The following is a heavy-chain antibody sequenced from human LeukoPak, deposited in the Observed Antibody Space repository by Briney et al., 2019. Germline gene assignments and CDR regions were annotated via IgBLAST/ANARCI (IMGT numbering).Heavy chain of an antibody. V-gene: IGHV6-1*01. D-gene: IGHD1-26*01. J-gene: IGHJ3*02. CDR1: GDSVSSNSTA. CDR2: TYYRSKWYN. CDR3: ARGGGAFDI. Sequence: SQTLSRTCAISGDSVSSNSTAWNWIRQSQSRGLEWLGRTYYRSKWYNDYPVSVKTRIPITPPIFKNPFSLPLNSVTPEDTAVYYCARGGGAFDIWGQGTMVTVSS.